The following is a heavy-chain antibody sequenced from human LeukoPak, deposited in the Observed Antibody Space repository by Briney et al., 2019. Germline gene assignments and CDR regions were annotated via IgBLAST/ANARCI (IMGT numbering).Heavy chain of an antibody. CDR2: INSDGSST. D-gene: IGHD2-21*02. J-gene: IGHJ6*02. Sequence: GGSLRLSCAASGFTFTSYWMHWVRQAPGKGLVWVSRINSDGSSTSYADSVKGRFTISRDNAKNTLYLQMNSLRAEDTAVYYCARERVVVTAIEDCYYGMDVWGQGTTVTVSS. CDR1: GFTFTSYW. CDR3: ARERVVVTAIEDCYYGMDV. V-gene: IGHV3-74*01.